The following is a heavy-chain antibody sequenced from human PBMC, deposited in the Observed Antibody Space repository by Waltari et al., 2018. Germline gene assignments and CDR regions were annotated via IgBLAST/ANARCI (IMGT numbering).Heavy chain of an antibody. CDR2: IYPDDSDT. CDR3: ARGRGELLIDH. CDR1: GYSFTRSW. Sequence: EVQLVQSGAAVKKPGESLKISCQGSGYSFTRSWIGWGRQMPGKGLEWVGIIYPDDSDTRYSPSFQGQVTISADKSISTAYLQWSSLKASDTAMYYCARGRGELLIDHWGQGTLVTVSS. V-gene: IGHV5-51*01. J-gene: IGHJ4*02. D-gene: IGHD1-26*01.